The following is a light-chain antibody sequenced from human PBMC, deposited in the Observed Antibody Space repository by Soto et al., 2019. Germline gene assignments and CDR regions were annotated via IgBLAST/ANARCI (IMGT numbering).Light chain of an antibody. CDR1: QSVSSN. CDR3: QQYNNWPPVT. Sequence: EIVMTQSPATLSVSPGEKATLSCRASQSVSSNLAWYQQKPGQAPRLLIYGASTRATAIRARFSGSGSGTEFTLTISSMQSEDFAVYYCQQYNNWPPVTFGQGTRLEIK. J-gene: IGKJ5*01. V-gene: IGKV3-15*01. CDR2: GAS.